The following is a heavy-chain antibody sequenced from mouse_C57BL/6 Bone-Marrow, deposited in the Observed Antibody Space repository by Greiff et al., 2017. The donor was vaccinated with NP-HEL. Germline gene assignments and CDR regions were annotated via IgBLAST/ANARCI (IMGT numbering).Heavy chain of an antibody. CDR3: ARFGRLRPFAY. D-gene: IGHD2-4*01. CDR2: INPSTGGT. J-gene: IGHJ3*01. V-gene: IGHV1-42*01. CDR1: GYSFTGYY. Sequence: VQLQQSGPELVKPGASVKISCKASGYSFTGYYMNWVKQSPEKSLEWIGEINPSTGGTTYNQKFKAKATLTVDKSSSTAYMQLKSLTSEDSAVYYCARFGRLRPFAYWGQGTLVTVSA.